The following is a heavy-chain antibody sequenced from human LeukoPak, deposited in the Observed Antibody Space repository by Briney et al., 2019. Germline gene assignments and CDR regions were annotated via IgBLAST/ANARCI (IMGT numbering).Heavy chain of an antibody. Sequence: GGSLRLSCAASGFTFTAYEMDWVRQAPGKGLEWVSYISHSANTIYYADSVKGRFTISRDNAKNSLYLQMNSLRAEDTALYYCAQVTSPGTLGMAVWGQGTTVTVSS. D-gene: IGHD6-13*01. CDR2: ISHSANTI. J-gene: IGHJ6*02. CDR3: AQVTSPGTLGMAV. CDR1: GFTFTAYE. V-gene: IGHV3-48*03.